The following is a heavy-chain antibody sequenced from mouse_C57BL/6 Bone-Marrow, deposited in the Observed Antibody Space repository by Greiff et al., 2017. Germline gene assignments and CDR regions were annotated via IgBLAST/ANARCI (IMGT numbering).Heavy chain of an antibody. Sequence: EVKLEESGGDLVKPGGSLKLSCAASGFTFSSYGMSWVRQTPDKRLEWVGTISSGGSYTYYPDSVKGRCTISRDNAKNTLYLQMSSLKSEDTAMYYCAGPRSYGSSFAYWGQGTLVTVSA. D-gene: IGHD1-1*01. V-gene: IGHV5-6*02. J-gene: IGHJ3*01. CDR3: AGPRSYGSSFAY. CDR2: ISSGGSYT. CDR1: GFTFSSYG.